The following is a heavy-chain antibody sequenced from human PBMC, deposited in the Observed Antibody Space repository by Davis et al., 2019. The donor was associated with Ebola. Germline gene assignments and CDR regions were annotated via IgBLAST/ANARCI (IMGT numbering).Heavy chain of an antibody. CDR1: GLSIHMFW. D-gene: IGHD2-15*01. Sequence: GESLKISCTASGLSIHMFWMTWVRQAPGKGLEWVSSISYDGRSTFYADSVKGRFTISRDNSKNTLYLQMNSLRAEDTAVYYCARGDVVVVAAREAFDIWGQGTMVTVSS. J-gene: IGHJ3*02. CDR2: ISYDGRST. CDR3: ARGDVVVVAAREAFDI. V-gene: IGHV3-23*01.